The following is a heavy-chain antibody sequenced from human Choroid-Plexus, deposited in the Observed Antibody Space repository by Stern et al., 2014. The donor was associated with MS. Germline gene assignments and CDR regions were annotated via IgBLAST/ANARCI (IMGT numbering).Heavy chain of an antibody. CDR1: GVSLTTGGEG. CDR2: PYWAGER. D-gene: IGHD1-26*01. V-gene: IGHV2-5*09. J-gene: IGHJ5*02. Sequence: QVPLRESGPTLVKPTQTLTLTCDVSGVSLTTGGEGVGWIRQPPGKALEWIAHPYWAGERRYHPSLRNRLSILTDTARKQVALTMTNMDHVDAGTYYCAHRSTSVAGAWASWGQGILVVVSS. CDR3: AHRSTSVAGAWAS.